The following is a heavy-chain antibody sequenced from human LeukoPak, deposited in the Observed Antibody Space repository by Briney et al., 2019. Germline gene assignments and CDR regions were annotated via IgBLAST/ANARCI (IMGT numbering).Heavy chain of an antibody. CDR2: SIPIVGTA. V-gene: IGHV1-69*06. CDR1: EGTFSSYA. Sequence: SVKVSCKAFEGTFSSYAISWVRQAPGKGLEWMGGSIPIVGTANYAQKFQGRVTITADKSTSTAYMELSSLRSEDTAVYYCARSGLAADFTIFGVVFDYWGQGNLVTVSS. J-gene: IGHJ4*02. CDR3: ARSGLAADFTIFGVVFDY. D-gene: IGHD3-3*01.